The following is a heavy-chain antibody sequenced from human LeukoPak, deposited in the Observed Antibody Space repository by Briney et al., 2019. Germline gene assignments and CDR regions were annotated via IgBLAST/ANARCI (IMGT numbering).Heavy chain of an antibody. D-gene: IGHD1-26*01. Sequence: SETLSLTCTVSGYSISSGYYWGWIRQPPGKGLEWIGSIYHSGSTYYNPSLKSRVTISVDTSKNQFSLKLSSVTSADTAVYYCAREQRYSGSHFDYWGQGTLVTVSS. CDR1: GYSISSGYY. CDR2: IYHSGST. J-gene: IGHJ4*02. CDR3: AREQRYSGSHFDY. V-gene: IGHV4-38-2*02.